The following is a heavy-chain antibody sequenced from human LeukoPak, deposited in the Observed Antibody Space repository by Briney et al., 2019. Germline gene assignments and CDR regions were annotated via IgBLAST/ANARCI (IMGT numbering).Heavy chain of an antibody. J-gene: IGHJ4*02. CDR1: GGSISSGDYY. Sequence: PSETLSLTCTVSGGSISSGDYYWSWIRQPQGKGLEWIGYIYYSGSTYYNPSLKSRVTISVDTSKNQFSRKLSSVTAADTAVYYCARSSSDFWSGYYGFDYWGQGTLFTVSS. D-gene: IGHD3-3*01. CDR2: IYYSGST. V-gene: IGHV4-30-4*08. CDR3: ARSSSDFWSGYYGFDY.